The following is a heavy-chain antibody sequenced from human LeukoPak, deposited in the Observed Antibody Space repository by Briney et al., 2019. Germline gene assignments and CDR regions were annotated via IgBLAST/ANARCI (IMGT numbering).Heavy chain of an antibody. Sequence: SGTLSLTCTVSGGSISSYYWSWIRQPPGKGLEWIGYIYYSGSTNYNPSLKSRVTISVATSKNQFSLTVSSVTAADTAVYYCARVAFPRAGYSGYDWGWVAYWGQGTLVTVSS. V-gene: IGHV4-59*01. CDR2: IYYSGST. CDR3: ARVAFPRAGYSGYDWGWVAY. CDR1: GGSISSYY. D-gene: IGHD5-12*01. J-gene: IGHJ4*02.